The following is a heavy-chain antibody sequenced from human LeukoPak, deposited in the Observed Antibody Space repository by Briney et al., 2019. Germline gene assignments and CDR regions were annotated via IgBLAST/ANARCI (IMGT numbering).Heavy chain of an antibody. CDR2: IKVDGSEK. Sequence: GGSLILSCAASGFTFSNFWMSWVRQAPGKGLEWVANIKVDGSEKYYVDSVKGRFTISRDNAENSLYLQMNNLRVEDTAVYYCAGRPTGYSSGYIHWGQGTLVTVSS. V-gene: IGHV3-7*03. D-gene: IGHD5-18*01. J-gene: IGHJ4*02. CDR1: GFTFSNFW. CDR3: AGRPTGYSSGYIH.